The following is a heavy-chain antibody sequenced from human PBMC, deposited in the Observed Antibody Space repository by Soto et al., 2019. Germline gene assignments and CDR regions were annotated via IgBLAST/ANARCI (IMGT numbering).Heavy chain of an antibody. CDR3: ARDGGYRYGYFDY. CDR2: IYHSGST. CDR1: GGSISSGGYS. D-gene: IGHD5-18*01. V-gene: IGHV4-30-2*01. Sequence: SLSLTCAVSGGSISSGGYSWSWIRQPPGKGLEWIGYIYHSGSTYYNPSLKSRVTISVDRSKNQFSLKLSSVTAADTAVYYCARDGGYRYGYFDYWGQGTPVTVYS. J-gene: IGHJ4*02.